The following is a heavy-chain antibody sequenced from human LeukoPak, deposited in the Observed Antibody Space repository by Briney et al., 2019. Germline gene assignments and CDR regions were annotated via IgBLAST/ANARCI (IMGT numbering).Heavy chain of an antibody. Sequence: SETLSLTCTISGDSISSSSYYWDWIRQCPGKGLEWIGTIYYSGSTYYNASLKSRLFISIDTSNNQFSLRLSFVTAADTAVHYCARRRYYDSTGYLDWGQGTLITVSS. D-gene: IGHD3-22*01. V-gene: IGHV4-39*01. CDR2: IYYSGST. CDR1: GDSISSSSYY. CDR3: ARRRYYDSTGYLD. J-gene: IGHJ1*01.